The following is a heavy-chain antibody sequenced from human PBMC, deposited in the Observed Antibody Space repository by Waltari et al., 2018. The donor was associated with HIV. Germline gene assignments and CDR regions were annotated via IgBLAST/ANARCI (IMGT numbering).Heavy chain of an antibody. D-gene: IGHD2-15*01. V-gene: IGHV3-21*01. CDR3: ARDFIGSNWFDP. Sequence: EMQLVESGGGLVKPGGYLRLSCAASGFPFSSYTMNWVRQAPGKGLQWVSSISRSSGYIYYADSVKGRFTISRDNAKNSLYLQMNSLRAEDTAVYYCARDFIGSNWFDPWGQGTLVTVSS. CDR2: ISRSSGYI. CDR1: GFPFSSYT. J-gene: IGHJ5*02.